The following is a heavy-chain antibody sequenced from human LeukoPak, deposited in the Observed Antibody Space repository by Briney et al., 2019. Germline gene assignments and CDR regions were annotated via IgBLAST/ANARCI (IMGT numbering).Heavy chain of an antibody. CDR1: SGSISKYY. J-gene: IGHJ2*01. V-gene: IGHV4-59*01. CDR2: ISYSGTT. Sequence: PSETLSLTCTVSSGSISKYYWAWIRQPPGKGLEWIGYISYSGTTNYNPSLKSRVTISIDRSKNQFSLKLNSVTAADTAVYYCAGESFWYFDLWGRGTLVTVSP. CDR3: AGESFWYFDL.